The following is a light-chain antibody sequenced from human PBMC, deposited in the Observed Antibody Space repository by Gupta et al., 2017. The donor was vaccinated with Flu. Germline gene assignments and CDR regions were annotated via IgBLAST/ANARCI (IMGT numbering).Light chain of an antibody. CDR2: LGL. Sequence: PVTPGEPASISCMSSQSRLHSNGYNSLDRYLQGTGQSPQLLIYLGLKRASRVPDRFSGTGSGTDLTLRSMRAEAEDVGVYYCWQELQTPHFGPGTKMEIK. CDR3: WQELQTPH. CDR1: QSRLHSNGYNS. V-gene: IGKV2-28*01. J-gene: IGKJ2*01.